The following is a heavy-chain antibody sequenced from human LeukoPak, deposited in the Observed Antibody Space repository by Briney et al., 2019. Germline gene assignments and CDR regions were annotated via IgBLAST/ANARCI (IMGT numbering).Heavy chain of an antibody. Sequence: GGSLRLSCAASGFTFSSYGMHWVRQAPGKGLEWVANIKQDGSEKYYVDSVKGRFTISRDNAKNSLYLQMNSLRAEDTAFYYCARVVGGRAFDIWGQGTMVTVS. CDR2: IKQDGSEK. CDR3: ARVVGGRAFDI. CDR1: GFTFSSYG. J-gene: IGHJ3*02. V-gene: IGHV3-7*01. D-gene: IGHD1-26*01.